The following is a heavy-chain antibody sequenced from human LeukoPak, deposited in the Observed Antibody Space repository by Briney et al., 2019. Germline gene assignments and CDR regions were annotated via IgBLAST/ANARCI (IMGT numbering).Heavy chain of an antibody. D-gene: IGHD3-16*01. Sequence: SETPSLTCTVSGGSISSYYWSWIRQPPGKGLEWIGYIYYSGSTNYNPSLKSRVTISIDTSKNQFSLKLSSVTAADTAVYYCALRRPFGAFDIWGQGTMVTVSS. CDR2: IYYSGST. CDR1: GGSISSYY. CDR3: ALRRPFGAFDI. V-gene: IGHV4-59*08. J-gene: IGHJ3*02.